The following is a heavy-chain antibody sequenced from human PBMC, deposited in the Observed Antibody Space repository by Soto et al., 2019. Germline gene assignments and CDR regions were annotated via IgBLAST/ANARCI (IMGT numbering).Heavy chain of an antibody. Sequence: QVQLVQSGPEMMQPGASVKVSCKASGYASLSYAMHWVRQVHGQVYEWLGWINAGVDGPMYSERFQGRVRITRDTSANTVYIELNALTSEDTAAYYCAREVPGVTSFDYWGQGTLVIVSS. V-gene: IGHV1-3*01. CDR1: GYASLSYA. D-gene: IGHD3-10*01. CDR3: AREVPGVTSFDY. CDR2: INAGVDGP. J-gene: IGHJ4*02.